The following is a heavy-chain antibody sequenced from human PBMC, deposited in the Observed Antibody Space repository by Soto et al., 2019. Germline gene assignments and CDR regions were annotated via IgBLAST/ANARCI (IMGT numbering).Heavy chain of an antibody. Sequence: PGGSLRLSCAAPGFTFSSYAMSWVRQAPGKGLEWDSAISGSGGSTYYADSVKGRFTISRDNSKNTLYLQMNSLRAEDTAVYYCAQLAPGYDFWSGYYTTGRLDVWGQGTTVTVSS. CDR1: GFTFSSYA. V-gene: IGHV3-23*01. D-gene: IGHD3-3*01. CDR2: ISGSGGST. CDR3: AQLAPGYDFWSGYYTTGRLDV. J-gene: IGHJ6*02.